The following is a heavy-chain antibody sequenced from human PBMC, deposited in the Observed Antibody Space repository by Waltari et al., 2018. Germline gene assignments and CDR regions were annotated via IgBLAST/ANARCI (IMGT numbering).Heavy chain of an antibody. CDR3: ARIHDYGDYVDSSTGDYFDY. V-gene: IGHV4-39*07. D-gene: IGHD4-17*01. CDR2: IYYSGSS. Sequence: QLQLQESGPGLVKPSETLSLTCTVSGGSISSSSYYWGWIRQPPGKGLEWIGSIYYSGSSYYNPSLKSRVIRSVDTSKNQFSLKLSSVTAAETAVYYCARIHDYGDYVDSSTGDYFDYWGQGTLVTVSS. J-gene: IGHJ4*02. CDR1: GGSISSSSYY.